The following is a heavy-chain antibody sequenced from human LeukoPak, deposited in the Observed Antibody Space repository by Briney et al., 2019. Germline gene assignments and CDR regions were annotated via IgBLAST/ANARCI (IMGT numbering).Heavy chain of an antibody. V-gene: IGHV4-59*01. CDR3: ARGKYYDFWSGYYLSDAFDI. J-gene: IGHJ3*02. Sequence: SETLSLTCTVSGGSISSYYWSWIRQPPGKGLEWIGYIYYSGSTNYNPSLKSRVTISVDTSKNQFSLKLSSVTAADTAVYYCARGKYYDFWSGYYLSDAFDIWGQGTMVTVSS. D-gene: IGHD3-3*01. CDR1: GGSISSYY. CDR2: IYYSGST.